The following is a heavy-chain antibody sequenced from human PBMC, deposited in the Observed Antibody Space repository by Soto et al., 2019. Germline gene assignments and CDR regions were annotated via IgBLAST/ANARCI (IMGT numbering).Heavy chain of an antibody. CDR3: AAAPRY. Sequence: QVQLQESGPGLVKPSETLSLTCTVSGGCISSYYWSWIRQPPGKGLEWIGYIYDSGSTNYNPSLKSRVTISVDTSKNQFSLRLTSVTAADTAVYYCAAAPRYWGQGTLVTVSS. D-gene: IGHD2-15*01. CDR2: IYDSGST. CDR1: GGCISSYY. J-gene: IGHJ4*02. V-gene: IGHV4-59*01.